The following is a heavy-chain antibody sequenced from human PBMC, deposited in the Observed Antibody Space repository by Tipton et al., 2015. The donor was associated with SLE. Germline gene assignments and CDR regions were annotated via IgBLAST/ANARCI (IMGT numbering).Heavy chain of an antibody. V-gene: IGHV4-61*02. Sequence: TLSLTCSVSGDSINNDYSWGWIRQPAGKGLEWIGRIYTSGSTNYNPSLKSRVTISVDTSKNQFSLKLTSVTAADTAVYYCAREVRGVIIEYFDYWGQGALVTVSS. J-gene: IGHJ4*02. CDR3: AREVRGVIIEYFDY. CDR1: GDSINNDYS. CDR2: IYTSGST. D-gene: IGHD3-10*01.